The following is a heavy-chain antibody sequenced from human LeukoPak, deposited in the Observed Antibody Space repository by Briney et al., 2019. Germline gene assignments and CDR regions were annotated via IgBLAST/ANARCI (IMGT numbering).Heavy chain of an antibody. CDR2: ISSSGSTI. CDR1: GFTFSSYE. Sequence: GGSLRLSCAASGFTFSSYEMNWVRQAPGKGLEWVSYISSSGSTIYYADSVKGRFTISRDNSKNTLYLQMNSLRAEDTAVYYCASTLHSGYDAFDIWGQGTMVTVSS. CDR3: ASTLHSGYDAFDI. J-gene: IGHJ3*02. D-gene: IGHD5-12*01. V-gene: IGHV3-48*03.